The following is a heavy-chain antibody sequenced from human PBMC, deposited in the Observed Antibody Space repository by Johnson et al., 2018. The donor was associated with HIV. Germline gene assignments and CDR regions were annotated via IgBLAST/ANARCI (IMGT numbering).Heavy chain of an antibody. V-gene: IGHV3-9*01. D-gene: IGHD6-6*01. Sequence: VQLVESGGGLVQPGRSLRLSCAASGFTFDDYAMHWVRQAPGKGLEWVSGISWNSGSIGYADSVKGRFTISRDNAKNSLYLQMNSLRAEDTAVYYCAREVAARLRAFDIWGQGTMVTVSS. CDR2: ISWNSGSI. CDR1: GFTFDDYA. J-gene: IGHJ3*02. CDR3: AREVAARLRAFDI.